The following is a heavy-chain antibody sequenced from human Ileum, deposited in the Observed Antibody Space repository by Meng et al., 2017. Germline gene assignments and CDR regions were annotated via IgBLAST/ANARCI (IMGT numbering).Heavy chain of an antibody. CDR3: ARADYVRYFDL. J-gene: IGHJ2*01. CDR1: GGSIESNNW. CDR2: VYHSGST. Sequence: QVQLKEWGPGMVKPSETLSLTCAVAGGSIESNNWWTWIRQPPGQGLEWIGEVYHSGSTHYNPSLQSRVTISIDNSKNRFSLSLNSVTAADTAIYYCARADYVRYFDLWGRGTLVTVSS. V-gene: IGHV4-4*02. D-gene: IGHD3-10*02.